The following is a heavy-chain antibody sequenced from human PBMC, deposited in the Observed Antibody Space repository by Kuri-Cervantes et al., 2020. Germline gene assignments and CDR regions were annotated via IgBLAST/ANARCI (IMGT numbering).Heavy chain of an antibody. V-gene: IGHV3-7*01. CDR2: LKEDGSEM. CDR1: GFTFSSYW. J-gene: IGHJ3*02. CDR3: AREMIDSDAFDI. Sequence: GGSLRLSCAASGFTFSSYWMSWVRQAPGKGLEWVANLKEDGSEMFHVDSVKGRFTISRDNAKNSLFLQMNTLRIGDTAVYYCAREMIDSDAFDIWGLGTMVTVSS. D-gene: IGHD3-22*01.